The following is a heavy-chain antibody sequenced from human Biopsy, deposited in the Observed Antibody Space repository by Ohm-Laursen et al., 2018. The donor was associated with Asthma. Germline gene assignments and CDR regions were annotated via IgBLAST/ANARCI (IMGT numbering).Heavy chain of an antibody. CDR2: INGKSNSI. CDR1: GFTFSDYY. V-gene: IGHV3-11*01. CDR3: ARDSYSSGLYDDFES. Sequence: SLRLSCAAPGFTFSDYYMSWIRQAPGKGLEWISYINGKSNSIEYVDSVKGRFTISRDNAKNSLYLQMNSLRAEDTAVYYCARDSYSSGLYDDFESWGQGTLVTVSS. D-gene: IGHD6-19*01. J-gene: IGHJ4*02.